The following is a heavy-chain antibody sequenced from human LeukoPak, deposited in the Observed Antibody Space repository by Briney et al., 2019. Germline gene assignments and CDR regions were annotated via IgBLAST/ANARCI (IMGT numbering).Heavy chain of an antibody. J-gene: IGHJ4*02. V-gene: IGHV3-30*04. Sequence: GGSLRLSCVASGFTFSNYAMNWVRQAPGKGLEWVAVISYDGNKKYYADSARGRFTISRDNSNNTLYLQMNSLRAEDTAVYYCARWKSLKGTFDYWGQGTLVTVSS. CDR1: GFTFSNYA. CDR3: ARWKSLKGTFDY. D-gene: IGHD1-7*01. CDR2: ISYDGNKK.